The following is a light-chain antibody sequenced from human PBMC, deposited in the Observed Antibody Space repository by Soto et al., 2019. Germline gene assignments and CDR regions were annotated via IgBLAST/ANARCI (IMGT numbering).Light chain of an antibody. CDR3: SSYAGSTNIV. CDR1: SSDIGYYNY. J-gene: IGLJ1*01. Sequence: QSVLTQPASVSGSPGQSITISCTGTSSDIGYYNYVSWFQQHPGKAPKLIISQVTNRPSGISTRFSGSKSGNTASLTISGLQAEDEALYYYCSSYAGSTNIVFGTGTKVTVL. CDR2: QVT. V-gene: IGLV2-14*01.